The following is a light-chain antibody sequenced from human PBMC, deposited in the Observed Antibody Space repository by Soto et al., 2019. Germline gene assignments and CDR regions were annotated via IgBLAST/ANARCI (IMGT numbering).Light chain of an antibody. CDR1: QTISSR. CDR3: QHYDRYPQT. V-gene: IGKV1-5*03. J-gene: IGKJ1*01. Sequence: DIEMTQSPSTLSGSVGDRVTITCRASQTISSRLAWYQQKPGKAPRLLIYKASTIKSGVPSRFSGSGSGTEFTLTISSLQPDDFATYYCQHYDRYPQTFGLGTKVDIK. CDR2: KAS.